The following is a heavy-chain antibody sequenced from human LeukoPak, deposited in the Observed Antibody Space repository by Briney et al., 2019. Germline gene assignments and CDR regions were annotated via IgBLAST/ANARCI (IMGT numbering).Heavy chain of an antibody. CDR2: IYYSGSS. J-gene: IGHJ4*02. Sequence: PSETLSLTCTVCSGSINSSSYYWPWIRQPPGKGLEWIGSIYYSGSSYYNPSLKSRVTISVRTSKNQFSLKLRSVDAADTVWYYCARFLDRATDCFDDWCQGTLVTVSS. D-gene: IGHD5-18*01. CDR3: ARFLDRATDCFDD. CDR1: SGSINSSSYY. V-gene: IGHV4-39*01.